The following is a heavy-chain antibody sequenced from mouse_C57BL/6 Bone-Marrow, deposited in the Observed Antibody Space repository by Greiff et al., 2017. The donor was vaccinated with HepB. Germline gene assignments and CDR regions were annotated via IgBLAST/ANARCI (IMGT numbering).Heavy chain of an antibody. CDR1: GFSLTSYA. V-gene: IGHV2-9-1*01. D-gene: IGHD1-1*01. Sequence: VQLQQSGPGLVAPSQSLSITCTDSGFSLTSYAISWVRQPPGKGLEWLGVIWTGGGTKYNSALKSRMSISKDNSKSQVFLKMNSLQTDDTARYYCAAWDYYGSYFDYWGQGTTLTVSS. CDR3: AAWDYYGSYFDY. CDR2: IWTGGGT. J-gene: IGHJ2*01.